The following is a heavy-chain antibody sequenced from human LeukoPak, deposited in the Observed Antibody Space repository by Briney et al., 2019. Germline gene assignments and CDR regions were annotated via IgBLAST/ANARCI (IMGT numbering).Heavy chain of an antibody. CDR3: AITLLWFGELSD. J-gene: IGHJ4*02. CDR1: GYTFTGYY. CDR2: INPNSGGT. Sequence: GASVKVSCKASGYTFTGYYMHWVRQAPGQGLEWMGWINPNSGGTNYAQKFQGWVTMTRGTSISTAYMELSRLRSDDTAVYYCAITLLWFGELSDWGQGTLVTVSS. V-gene: IGHV1-2*04. D-gene: IGHD3-10*01.